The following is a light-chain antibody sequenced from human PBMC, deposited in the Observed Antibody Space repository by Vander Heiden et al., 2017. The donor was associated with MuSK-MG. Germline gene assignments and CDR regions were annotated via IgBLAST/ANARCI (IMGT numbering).Light chain of an antibody. J-gene: IGKJ5*01. CDR1: QSLLHSIGYNY. CDR3: RQALQTPLT. V-gene: IGKV2-28*01. CDR2: LGS. Sequence: DIVMTQSPLSLPVTPGEPASISCRSSQSLLHSIGYNYLDWYLQKPGQSPQLLIYLGSNRASGVPDRFSGSGSGTDFTLKISRVEAEDVGVYYCRQALQTPLTFGQGTQLEIK.